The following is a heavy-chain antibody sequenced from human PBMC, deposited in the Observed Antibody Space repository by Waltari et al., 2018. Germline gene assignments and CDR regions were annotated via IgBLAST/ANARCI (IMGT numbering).Heavy chain of an antibody. CDR2: ISHNGNT. V-gene: IGHV4-4*02. D-gene: IGHD1-1*01. CDR1: GGSIISNNW. J-gene: IGHJ4*02. Sequence: QLQESGPGLVEPSGTLSLTCAVSGGSIISNNWWSWVRQAPGRELQWIAEISHNGNTNYDPYLKSRVSISVDKSKSQVSLKLNSVTATDTAVYYCANNFADWGQGTLVTVSS. CDR3: ANNFAD.